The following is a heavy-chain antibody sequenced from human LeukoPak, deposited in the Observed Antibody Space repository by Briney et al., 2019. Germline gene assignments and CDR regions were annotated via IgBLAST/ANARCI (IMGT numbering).Heavy chain of an antibody. V-gene: IGHV3-30-3*01. J-gene: IGHJ4*02. Sequence: GRSLRLSCAASGFTFSSYAMHWVRQAPGKGLEWVAVISFDGSNKYYADSVKGRFTISRDNSKNTLFLQMNSLRAEDTAVYYCARDGYGGAFDYWGQGTLVTVSS. D-gene: IGHD4-23*01. CDR3: ARDGYGGAFDY. CDR1: GFTFSSYA. CDR2: ISFDGSNK.